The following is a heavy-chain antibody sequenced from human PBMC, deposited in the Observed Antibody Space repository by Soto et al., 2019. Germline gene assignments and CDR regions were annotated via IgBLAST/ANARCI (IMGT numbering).Heavy chain of an antibody. Sequence: ASVKVSCKASGYTFTRSAISWVRQAPGQGLEWMGWISAYNGNTNYAQKLQGRVTMTTDTSTSTAYMELRSLRSDDTAVYYCARDHHYDFWSGYPSARYYYGMDVWGQGTTVTVSS. D-gene: IGHD3-3*01. V-gene: IGHV1-18*01. CDR2: ISAYNGNT. CDR1: GYTFTRSA. J-gene: IGHJ6*02. CDR3: ARDHHYDFWSGYPSARYYYGMDV.